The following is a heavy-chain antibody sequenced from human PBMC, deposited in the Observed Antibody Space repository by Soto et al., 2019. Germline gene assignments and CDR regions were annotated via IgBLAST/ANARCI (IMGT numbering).Heavy chain of an antibody. V-gene: IGHV3-30*18. Sequence: QVQLVESGGSVVQPGRSLSLSCVASGFTFSSHPMHWVRQAPGKGLEWVARISHDAIYKHYADSVKGRFIISRDQSKYTLYLQMNSLGPEDKAVYYCVKDRISSWAFDYWGQGTLVTVSS. CDR3: VKDRISSWAFDY. CDR1: GFTFSSHP. D-gene: IGHD2-2*01. J-gene: IGHJ4*02. CDR2: ISHDAIYK.